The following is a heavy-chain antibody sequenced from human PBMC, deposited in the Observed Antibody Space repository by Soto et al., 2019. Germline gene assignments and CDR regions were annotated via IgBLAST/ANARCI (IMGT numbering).Heavy chain of an antibody. Sequence: GGSLRLSCAASGFSFSSYAFSWVRQAPGKGLAWVSSVSRSGGSTYYADSVKGRYTSSRDSSRNTVYLQMNSLSPEDTAVYYCSGGGPSANYAFDIWGQGTLVTVSS. CDR2: VSRSGGST. CDR1: GFSFSSYA. D-gene: IGHD1-26*01. CDR3: SGGGPSANYAFDI. V-gene: IGHV3-23*01. J-gene: IGHJ3*02.